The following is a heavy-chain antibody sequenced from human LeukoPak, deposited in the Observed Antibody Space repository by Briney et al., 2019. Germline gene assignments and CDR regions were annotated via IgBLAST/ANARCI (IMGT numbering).Heavy chain of an antibody. D-gene: IGHD3-16*02. CDR3: AAELYTREDDAFDI. J-gene: IGHJ3*02. CDR2: IYGGGST. Sequence: GGSLRLSCVASGFTVSSNYMSWVRQAPGKGLEWVSVIYGGGSTYYADSVKGRFTISRDNSKYTLYLRMNSLRAEDTAVYYCAAELYTREDDAFDIWGQGTMVTVSS. CDR1: GFTVSSNY. V-gene: IGHV3-53*01.